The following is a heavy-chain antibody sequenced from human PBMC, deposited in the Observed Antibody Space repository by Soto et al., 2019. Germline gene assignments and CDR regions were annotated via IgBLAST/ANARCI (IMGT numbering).Heavy chain of an antibody. CDR1: GFTFSSYS. D-gene: IGHD6-13*01. V-gene: IGHV3-21*01. J-gene: IGHJ6*02. CDR3: ARGQQLHYYYYYGMDV. CDR2: ISSSSSYI. Sequence: PGGSLRLSCAASGFTFSSYSMNWVRQAPGKGLEWVSSISSSSSYIYYADSVKGRFTISRDNSKNTLYLQMNSLRAEDTAVYYCARGQQLHYYYYYGMDVWGQGTTVTVSS.